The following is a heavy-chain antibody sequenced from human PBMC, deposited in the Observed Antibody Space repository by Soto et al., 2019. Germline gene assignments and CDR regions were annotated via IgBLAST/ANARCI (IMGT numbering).Heavy chain of an antibody. J-gene: IGHJ3*02. CDR1: GGTFSSYA. Sequence: QVQLVQSGAEVKKPGSSVKVSCKASGGTFSSYAISWVRQAPGQGLEWMGGIIPIFGTANYAQKFQGRVTITADESRSTAYMELSSLRSEDTAVYYCARPYYYGSGSYYNDAFDIWGQGTMVTVSS. V-gene: IGHV1-69*01. CDR3: ARPYYYGSGSYYNDAFDI. CDR2: IIPIFGTA. D-gene: IGHD3-10*01.